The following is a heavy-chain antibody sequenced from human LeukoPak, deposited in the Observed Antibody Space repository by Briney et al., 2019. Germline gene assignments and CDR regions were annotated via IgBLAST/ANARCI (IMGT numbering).Heavy chain of an antibody. Sequence: PSETQSLTCNVSGRSISGYYWSWIRQPPGKGLEWVGYISYSESTNYKPSLKSRVTISVDTSKNQYSLKLSSVTAADTAIYYCARDGRAGSLFAYWGQGTLVTVSS. CDR1: GRSISGYY. CDR2: ISYSEST. D-gene: IGHD6-19*01. J-gene: IGHJ4*02. CDR3: ARDGRAGSLFAY. V-gene: IGHV4-59*01.